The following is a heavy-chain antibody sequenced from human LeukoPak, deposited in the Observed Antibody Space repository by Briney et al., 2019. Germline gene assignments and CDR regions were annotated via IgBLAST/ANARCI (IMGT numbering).Heavy chain of an antibody. CDR1: GFTFSSYG. CDR2: IWYDGSNK. CDR3: ARINEALVDAFDI. Sequence: GRSLRLSCAASGFTFSSYGMHWVRQAPGKGLEWVAVIWYDGSNKYYADSVKGRFTISRDNSKNTLYLQMNSLRAEDTAVYYCARINEALVDAFDIWGQGTMVTVSS. J-gene: IGHJ3*02. D-gene: IGHD1-1*01. V-gene: IGHV3-33*08.